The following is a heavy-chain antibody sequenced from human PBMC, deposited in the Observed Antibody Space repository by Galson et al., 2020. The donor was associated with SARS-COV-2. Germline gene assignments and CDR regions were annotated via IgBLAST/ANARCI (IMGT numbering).Heavy chain of an antibody. J-gene: IGHJ6*02. CDR2: ISYDGSNK. Sequence: GESLKISCAASGFTFSSYGMHWVRQAPGKGLEWVAVISYDGSNKYYADSVTGRFTISRDNSKNTLYLQMNSLRAEDTAVYYCAKEGIDCSSTSCYEGWVYYYYGMDVWGQGTTVTVS. D-gene: IGHD2-2*01. V-gene: IGHV3-30*18. CDR1: GFTFSSYG. CDR3: AKEGIDCSSTSCYEGWVYYYYGMDV.